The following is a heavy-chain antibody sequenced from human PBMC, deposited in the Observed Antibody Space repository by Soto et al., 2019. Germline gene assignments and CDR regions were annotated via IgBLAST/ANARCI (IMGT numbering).Heavy chain of an antibody. J-gene: IGHJ5*02. CDR3: ALVGGRNPGCYSLDL. Sequence: EAQLVQSGGGLVQPGGSLQLSCAASGFTFGGSPVHWVRQASGKGLEWVGRIRSDSASSAIAYAASVRGRFTISRDDSKNTAYLQVNSLEAEDTALYYCALVGGRNPGCYSLDLWGQGTLVTVSS. CDR2: IRSDSASSAI. V-gene: IGHV3-73*01. D-gene: IGHD2-21*02. CDR1: GFTFGGSP.